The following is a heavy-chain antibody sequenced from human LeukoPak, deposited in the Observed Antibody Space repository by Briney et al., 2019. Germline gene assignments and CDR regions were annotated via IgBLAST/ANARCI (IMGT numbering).Heavy chain of an antibody. D-gene: IGHD3-10*01. J-gene: IGHJ4*02. Sequence: GGSLRLSCAASGFTFDDYAMHWVRQAPGKGLEWVSGISWNSGSIGYADSVKGRFTISRDNAKNSLYLQMNSLRAEDTALYYCANPKYYPYYFDYWGQGTLVTVSS. CDR2: ISWNSGSI. V-gene: IGHV3-9*01. CDR1: GFTFDDYA. CDR3: ANPKYYPYYFDY.